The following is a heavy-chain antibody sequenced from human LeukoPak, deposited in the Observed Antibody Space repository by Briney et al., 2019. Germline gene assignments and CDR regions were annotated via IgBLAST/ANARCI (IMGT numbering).Heavy chain of an antibody. CDR3: ARARYYYDSSGYYFDY. D-gene: IGHD3-22*01. CDR2: IKGDGSVQ. Sequence: GGSLRLSCVASGFTFSTSWMNWVRQAPGKGLEWVANIKGDGSVQSYVDSVKGRFTISRDNAKNSLYVQMNSLRDEDTAVYFCARARYYYDSSGYYFDYWGQGTLVTVSS. CDR1: GFTFSTSW. V-gene: IGHV3-7*02. J-gene: IGHJ4*02.